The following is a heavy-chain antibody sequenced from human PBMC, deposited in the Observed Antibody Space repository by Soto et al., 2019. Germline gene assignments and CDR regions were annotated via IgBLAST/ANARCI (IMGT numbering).Heavy chain of an antibody. CDR1: GGSISSGGYP. CDR3: ARAEGGIFDY. J-gene: IGHJ4*02. CDR2: SYHSGST. Sequence: QLQLQESGSGLVKPSQTLSLTCAVSGGSISSGGYPWSWIRQPQGKGLEWIGYSYHSGSTYYNPSLKSRVTISVDRSKNQFSLKLSSVTAADTAVYYCARAEGGIFDYWGQGTLVTVSS. V-gene: IGHV4-30-2*01.